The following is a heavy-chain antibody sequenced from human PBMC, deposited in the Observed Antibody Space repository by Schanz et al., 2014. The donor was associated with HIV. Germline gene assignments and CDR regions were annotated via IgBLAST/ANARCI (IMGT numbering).Heavy chain of an antibody. V-gene: IGHV1-2*02. Sequence: QVQLVLSGAEVKRPGASVKVSCKASGYTFTSYGITWVRQAPGQGLEWMGWINPNSGGTNYAQKFQGRVTMTRDTSISTAYMELSRLRSDDTAVYYCASDLSVYSRSSSVWGQGTTVTVSS. CDR3: ASDLSVYSRSSSV. CDR1: GYTFTSYG. J-gene: IGHJ6*02. D-gene: IGHD6-13*01. CDR2: INPNSGGT.